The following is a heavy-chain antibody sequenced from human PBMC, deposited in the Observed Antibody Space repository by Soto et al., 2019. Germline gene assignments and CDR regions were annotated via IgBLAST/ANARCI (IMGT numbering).Heavy chain of an antibody. V-gene: IGHV1-69*01. CDR1: GGTFSSYA. J-gene: IGHJ4*02. CDR2: IIPIFGTA. Sequence: QVQLVQSGAEVKKPGSSVKVSCKASGGTFSSYAISWVRQAPGQGLEWMGGIIPIFGTANYAQKFQGRVTITADESTSTAYMELSSLRSEDTAVYYWASPVGWENRASFDYWGQGTLVTVSS. CDR3: ASPVGWENRASFDY. D-gene: IGHD1-26*01.